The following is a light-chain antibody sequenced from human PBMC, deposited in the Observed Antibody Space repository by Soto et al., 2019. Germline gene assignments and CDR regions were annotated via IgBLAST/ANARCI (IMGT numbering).Light chain of an antibody. CDR2: GAS. CDR3: QQYKNWPPLT. Sequence: DIVLTQSPGTLSLSPGERGTLSCRASQSVSSSYLAWYQQKPGQAPRLLIYGASTRATGIPARFSGSGSGTEFTLTISSLQSEDFAVYYCQQYKNWPPLTVGGGTKVEIK. V-gene: IGKV3-15*01. J-gene: IGKJ4*01. CDR1: QSVSSSY.